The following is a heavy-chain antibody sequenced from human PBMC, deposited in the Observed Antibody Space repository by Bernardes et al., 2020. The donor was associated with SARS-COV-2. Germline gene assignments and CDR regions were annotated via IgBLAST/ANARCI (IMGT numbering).Heavy chain of an antibody. CDR1: GFTFSDYY. D-gene: IGHD1-1*01. V-gene: IGHV3-11*01. CDR2: ISSSGTNV. J-gene: IGHJ6*02. CDR3: ASGTGTRRYYHYAMDV. Sequence: GGSLRLSCAASGFTFSDYYLTWIRQAPGQGLEWISYISSSGTNVYYGDSVKGRFAISRDNAKNSVYLEMNSLRVDDTAVYYCASGTGTRRYYHYAMDVWGQGTTVTVSS.